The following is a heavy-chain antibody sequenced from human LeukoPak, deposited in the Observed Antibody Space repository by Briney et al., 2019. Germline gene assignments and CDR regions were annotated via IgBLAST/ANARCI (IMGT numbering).Heavy chain of an antibody. J-gene: IGHJ6*03. CDR2: ISSSSSTI. Sequence: GGSLRLSCAASGFTFSSYSMNWVRQAPGKGLEWVSYISSSSSTIYYADSVKGRFTISRDNAKNSLYLQMNSLRAEDTAVYYCARGYDFWSGYYYYYYMDVWGKGTTVTVSS. CDR1: GFTFSSYS. V-gene: IGHV3-48*01. CDR3: ARGYDFWSGYYYYYYMDV. D-gene: IGHD3-3*01.